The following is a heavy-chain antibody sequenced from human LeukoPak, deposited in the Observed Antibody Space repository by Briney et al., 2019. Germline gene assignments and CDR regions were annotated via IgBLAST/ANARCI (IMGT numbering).Heavy chain of an antibody. CDR3: ARLGGSRDFDY. D-gene: IGHD3-16*01. V-gene: IGHV4-59*08. J-gene: IGHJ4*02. CDR2: IYSSGST. Sequence: SETLSLTCTVSGGSISSTYWSWIRQPPGKGLEWIGYIYSSGSTSYNPSLKSRVTISVDTSKNQFSLRLKFVTAADTAVYYCARLGGSRDFDYWGQGTLVTGSS. CDR1: GGSISSTY.